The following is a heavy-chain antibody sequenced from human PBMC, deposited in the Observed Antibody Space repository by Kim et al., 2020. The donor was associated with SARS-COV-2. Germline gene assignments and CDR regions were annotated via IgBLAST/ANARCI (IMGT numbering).Heavy chain of an antibody. CDR3: ASLGVFVGDGPDY. D-gene: IGHD2-8*01. CDR2: ISSSSSYT. V-gene: IGHV3-11*06. J-gene: IGHJ4*02. Sequence: GGSLRLSCAASGFTFSDYYMSWIRQAPGKGLEWVSYISSSSSYTNYADSVKGRFTISRDNAKNALYLQMNSLRAEDTAVYYCASLGVFVGDGPDYWGQGTLVTVSS. CDR1: GFTFSDYY.